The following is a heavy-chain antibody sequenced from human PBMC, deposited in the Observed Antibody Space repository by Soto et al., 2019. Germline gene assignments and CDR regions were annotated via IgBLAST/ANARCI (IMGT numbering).Heavy chain of an antibody. V-gene: IGHV4-39*01. D-gene: IGHD1-26*01. J-gene: IGHJ4*02. CDR3: ARWELLGSIDY. CDR1: GGSISSSSYY. Sequence: SETLSLTCTVSGGSISSSSYYWGWIRQPPGKGLEWIGSIYYSGSTYYNPSLKSRVTISVDTSKNQFSLKLSSVTAADTAVYYCARWELLGSIDYWGQGTLVTVSS. CDR2: IYYSGST.